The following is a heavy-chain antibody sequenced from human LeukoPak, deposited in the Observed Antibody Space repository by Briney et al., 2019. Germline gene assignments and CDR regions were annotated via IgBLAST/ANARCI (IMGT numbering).Heavy chain of an antibody. CDR3: ARQGGSSSPLLY. V-gene: IGHV4-59*08. CDR2: IYYSGST. Sequence: SETLSLTCTASGGSISSYYWSWIRQPPGKGLEWIGYIYYSGSTNNNPSLKSRVTISVDTSKNQFSLKLSSVTAADSAVYYCARQGGSSSPLLYWGQGTLVTVSS. J-gene: IGHJ4*02. CDR1: GGSISSYY. D-gene: IGHD6-13*01.